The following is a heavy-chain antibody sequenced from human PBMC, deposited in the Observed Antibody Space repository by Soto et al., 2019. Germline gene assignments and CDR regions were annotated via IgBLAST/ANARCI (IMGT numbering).Heavy chain of an antibody. CDR3: AKAEYSSHYYYGMDV. CDR2: ISRSGSAI. D-gene: IGHD6-6*01. J-gene: IGHJ6*02. CDR1: TFTLSDFY. V-gene: IGHV3-11*01. Sequence: LGGSLRLSCAASTFTLSDFYMSWIRQAPGKGLEWVSYISRSGSAIYYADSVKGRFTISRDKAKDSLYLQMNSLRAEDTAMYFCAKAEYSSHYYYGMDVWGHGTAVTVSS.